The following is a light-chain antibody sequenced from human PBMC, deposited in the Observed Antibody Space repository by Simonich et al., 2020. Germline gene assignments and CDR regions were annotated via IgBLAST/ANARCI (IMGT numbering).Light chain of an antibody. CDR3: SSYAGSNNLV. V-gene: IGLV2-8*01. CDR2: DVR. CDR1: SSDVGGYNY. J-gene: IGLJ2*01. Sequence: QSALTQPASVSGSPGQSITISCTGTSSDVGGYNYVSWYQQHPGKAPRLMIYDVRKRPAGDPDRFSGSKSGNTAALTVSGLQAEDEADYYGSSYAGSNNLVFGGGTKLTVL.